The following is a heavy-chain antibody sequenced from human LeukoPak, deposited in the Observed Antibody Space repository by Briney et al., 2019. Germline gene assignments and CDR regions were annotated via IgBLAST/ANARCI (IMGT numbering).Heavy chain of an antibody. CDR2: IWEDGINK. J-gene: IGHJ4*02. CDR3: ARDIRTDGYNGNFDY. V-gene: IGHV3-33*08. D-gene: IGHD5-24*01. CDR1: GLTFSSYA. Sequence: GGSLTLSCAPSGLTFSSYAMIWAPNAPGKGREGVADIWEDGINKYYADSMKGRFTIARDNSKNTLYLQMNSLRAEDTAVYYCARDIRTDGYNGNFDYWGQGTLVTVSS.